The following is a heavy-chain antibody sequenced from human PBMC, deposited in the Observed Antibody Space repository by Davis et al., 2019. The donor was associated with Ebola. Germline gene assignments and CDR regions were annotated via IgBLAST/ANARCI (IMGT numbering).Heavy chain of an antibody. D-gene: IGHD6-13*01. CDR1: GFTFNDYA. J-gene: IGHJ2*01. Sequence: SLKISCTASGFTFNDYAMHWVRQAPGKGLEWVSGISWNSVNIGYGDSVKGRFTISRDNAKNSLYLQMNSLRTEDTALYYCAKVKVGYSSSWYHWYFDLWGRGTLVTVSS. V-gene: IGHV3-9*01. CDR3: AKVKVGYSSSWYHWYFDL. CDR2: ISWNSVNI.